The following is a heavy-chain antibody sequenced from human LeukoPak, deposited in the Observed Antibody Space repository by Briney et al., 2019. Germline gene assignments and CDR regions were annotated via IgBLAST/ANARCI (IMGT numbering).Heavy chain of an antibody. CDR2: INNSGST. CDR1: GVSFSGYY. CDR3: ARVCTIFGVVISAFDI. J-gene: IGHJ3*02. V-gene: IGHV4-34*01. D-gene: IGHD3-3*01. Sequence: PSETLSLTCAVYGVSFSGYYWSWLRQPPGKGLEWIGEINNSGSTNYNPSLKSRVTISVDTSKNQFSLKLSSVTAADTAVYYCARVCTIFGVVISAFDIWGQGTMVTVSS.